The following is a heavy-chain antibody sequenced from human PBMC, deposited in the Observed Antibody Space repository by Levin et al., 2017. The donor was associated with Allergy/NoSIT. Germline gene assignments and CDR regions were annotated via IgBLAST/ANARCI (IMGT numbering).Heavy chain of an antibody. CDR3: ARGDRYRFGELPNDY. CDR1: GGSISSGSYY. V-gene: IGHV4-61*02. CDR2: IYTSGST. J-gene: IGHJ4*02. Sequence: SETLSLTCTVSGGSISSGSYYWSWIRQPAGKGLEWIGRIYTSGSTNYNPSLKSRVTISVDTSKNQFSLKLSSVTAADTAVYYCARGDRYRFGELPNDYWGQGTLVTVSS. D-gene: IGHD3-10*01.